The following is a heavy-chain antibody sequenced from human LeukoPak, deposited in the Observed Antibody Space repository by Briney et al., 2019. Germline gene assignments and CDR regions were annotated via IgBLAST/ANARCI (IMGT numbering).Heavy chain of an antibody. D-gene: IGHD2-8*01. CDR1: GFTFGDYA. Sequence: GGSLRLSCTASGFTFGDYAMSWVRQAPGKGLEWVGFIRSKAYGGTTEYAASVKGRFTISRDDSKSIAYLQMNSLKTEDTAVYYCTHCTNGVCYTGSDYWGQGTLVTVSS. CDR3: THCTNGVCYTGSDY. CDR2: IRSKAYGGTT. V-gene: IGHV3-49*04. J-gene: IGHJ4*02.